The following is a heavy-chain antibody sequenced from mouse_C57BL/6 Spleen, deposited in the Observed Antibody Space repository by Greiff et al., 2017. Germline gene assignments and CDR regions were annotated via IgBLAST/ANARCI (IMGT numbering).Heavy chain of an antibody. Sequence: DVQLVESGGGLVQPKGSLKLSCAASGFTFNTYAMHWVRQAPGKGLEWVARIRSKSSNYATYYADSVKDRFTISRDDSQSMLYLQMNNLKTEDTAMYYCVREGDYYGSSYVGYFDVWGTGTTVTVAS. V-gene: IGHV10-3*01. CDR2: IRSKSSNYAT. D-gene: IGHD1-1*01. CDR1: GFTFNTYA. J-gene: IGHJ1*03. CDR3: VREGDYYGSSYVGYFDV.